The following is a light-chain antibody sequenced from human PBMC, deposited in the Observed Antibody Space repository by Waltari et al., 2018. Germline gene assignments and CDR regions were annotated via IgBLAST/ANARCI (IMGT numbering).Light chain of an antibody. Sequence: EIVMTQSPATLSVSPGERASLSCRASQTISSNLAWYQQKPGQAPRLLSYGASTRATGVPPRVSGSGSGKDFTLTISSLQSEDFAVSYCQQYHDWPLYTFGQGTNLEIK. CDR3: QQYHDWPLYT. J-gene: IGKJ2*01. CDR2: GAS. V-gene: IGKV3-15*01. CDR1: QTISSN.